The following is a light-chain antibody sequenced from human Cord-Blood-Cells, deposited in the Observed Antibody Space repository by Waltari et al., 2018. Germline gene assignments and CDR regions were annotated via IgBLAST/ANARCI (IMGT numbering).Light chain of an antibody. CDR1: SSDVGGYNY. Sequence: QSALNQPASVSVSPGQSITISCTGTSSDVGGYNYVSWYQQHPGKAPKLMIYDVSNRPSGVSNRFSVSKSGNTSSLTISWLQAEDEADYDCSSYTSSSTLVVFGGGTKLTVL. CDR2: DVS. J-gene: IGLJ2*01. CDR3: SSYTSSSTLVV. V-gene: IGLV2-14*01.